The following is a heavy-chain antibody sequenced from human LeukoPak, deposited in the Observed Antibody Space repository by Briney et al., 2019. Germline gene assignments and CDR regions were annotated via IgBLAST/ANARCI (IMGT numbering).Heavy chain of an antibody. D-gene: IGHD5-18*01. CDR2: IRYDGSNK. Sequence: GGSLRLSCAASGFTFSSYGMHWVRQAPGKGLEWVAFIRYDGSNKYYADSVKGRFTISRDNAKKYLYLQMNSLRAEDTAVYYCARDLSGIAGYTYGRGIDYWGQGTLVTVSS. V-gene: IGHV3-30*02. CDR3: ARDLSGIAGYTYGRGIDY. CDR1: GFTFSSYG. J-gene: IGHJ4*02.